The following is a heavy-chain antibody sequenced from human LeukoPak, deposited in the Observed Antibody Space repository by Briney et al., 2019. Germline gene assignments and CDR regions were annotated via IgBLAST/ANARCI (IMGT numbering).Heavy chain of an antibody. Sequence: ASVKVSCKASGFTFTSYDINWVRQAPGQGLEWMGIINPSGGSTSYAQKFQGRVTMTRDTSTSTVYMELSSLRSEDTAVYYCARNLAYGGNLFDYWGQGTLVTVSS. D-gene: IGHD4-23*01. CDR1: GFTFTSYD. J-gene: IGHJ4*02. V-gene: IGHV1-46*01. CDR2: INPSGGST. CDR3: ARNLAYGGNLFDY.